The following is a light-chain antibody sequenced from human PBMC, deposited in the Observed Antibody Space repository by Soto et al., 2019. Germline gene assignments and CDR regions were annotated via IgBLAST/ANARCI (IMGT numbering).Light chain of an antibody. CDR2: GNS. CDR3: QSYDSSLSGDV. J-gene: IGLJ1*01. CDR1: SSNIGAGYD. Sequence: QSVLTQPPSVSGAPGQRVTISCTGSSSNIGAGYDVHWYQQLPGTDPKLLIYGNSNRPSGVPDRFSGSKSGTSASLAITGLQAEDEADYYFQSYDSSLSGDVFGTGTKLTVL. V-gene: IGLV1-40*01.